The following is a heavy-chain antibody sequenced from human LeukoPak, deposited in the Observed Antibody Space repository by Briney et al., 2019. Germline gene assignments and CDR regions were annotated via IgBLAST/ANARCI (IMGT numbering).Heavy chain of an antibody. CDR1: GFTFSSYS. D-gene: IGHD3-3*01. CDR2: ISGSGGST. V-gene: IGHV3-23*01. Sequence: TGGSLRLSCAASGFTFSSYSMNWVRQAPGKGLEWVSAISGSGGSTYYADSMKGRFTISRDNSKNTLYLQMNSLRTEDTAVYYCSRGGLYDFWSGSLVFDIWGQGTMVTVSS. CDR3: SRGGLYDFWSGSLVFDI. J-gene: IGHJ3*02.